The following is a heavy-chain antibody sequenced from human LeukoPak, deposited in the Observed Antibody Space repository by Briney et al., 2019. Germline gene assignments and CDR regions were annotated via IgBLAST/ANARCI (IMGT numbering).Heavy chain of an antibody. V-gene: IGHV4-39*01. CDR1: GGSISSSSYY. CDR3: ARQGDYSSSWYEDY. CDR2: IYYSGST. Sequence: PSETLSLTCTVSGGSISSSSYYWGWLRQPPGKGLEWIGSIYYSGSTYYNPSLKSRVTISVDTSKNQFSLKLSSVTAADTAVYYCARQGDYSSSWYEDYWGQGTLVTVSS. J-gene: IGHJ4*02. D-gene: IGHD6-13*01.